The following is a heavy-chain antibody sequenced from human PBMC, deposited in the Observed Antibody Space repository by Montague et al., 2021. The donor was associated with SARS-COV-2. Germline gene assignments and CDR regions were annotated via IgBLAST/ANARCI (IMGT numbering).Heavy chain of an antibody. CDR2: IYYGGTS. D-gene: IGHD3-22*01. CDR1: GVSVNSGGYY. CDR3: ARGRADTSMILVVFTGAADYFDL. J-gene: IGHJ4*02. V-gene: IGHV4-61*08. Sequence: SETLSLTCTVSGVSVNSGGYYWSWIRQPPGQGLVGNGNIYYGGTSNYYPPLKRRVTISVDTSKNQFSLKLSSVTAADTAVYDCARGRADTSMILVVFTGAADYFDLWGQGTPVSVSS.